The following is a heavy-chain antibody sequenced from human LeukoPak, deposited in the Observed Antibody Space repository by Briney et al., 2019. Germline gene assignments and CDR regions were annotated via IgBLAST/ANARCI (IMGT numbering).Heavy chain of an antibody. V-gene: IGHV3-23*01. CDR2: ISGSGGST. J-gene: IGHJ4*02. D-gene: IGHD2-15*01. Sequence: GGSLRLSCAASGFTFSSYEMNWVRQAPGKGLKWVSAISGSGGSTYYADSVKGRFTISRDNSKNTLYLQMNSLRAEDTAVYYCAKAFYCSGGSCYPKYYFDYWGQGTLVTVSS. CDR1: GFTFSSYE. CDR3: AKAFYCSGGSCYPKYYFDY.